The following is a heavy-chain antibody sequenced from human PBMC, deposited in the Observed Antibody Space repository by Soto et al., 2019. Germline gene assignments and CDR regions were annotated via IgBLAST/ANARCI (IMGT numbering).Heavy chain of an antibody. D-gene: IGHD6-19*01. J-gene: IGHJ6*02. CDR3: AKAVARGDYYYYGMDV. Sequence: PGGSLRLSCAASGFTFDDYAMHWVRQAPGKGLEWVSGISWNSGSIGYADSVKGRFTISRDNAKNSLYLQMNSLRAEDTALYYCAKAVARGDYYYYGMDVWGQGTTVTVSS. CDR1: GFTFDDYA. CDR2: ISWNSGSI. V-gene: IGHV3-9*01.